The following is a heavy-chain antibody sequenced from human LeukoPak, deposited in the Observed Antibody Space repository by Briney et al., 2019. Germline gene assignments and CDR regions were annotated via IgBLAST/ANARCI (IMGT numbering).Heavy chain of an antibody. D-gene: IGHD4-17*01. CDR1: GFTFSTYG. CDR2: IRGSGGST. CDR3: AKDYPDYGDDFDY. V-gene: IGHV3-23*01. J-gene: IGHJ4*02. Sequence: GGTLRLSCVASGFTFSTYGMSWVRQAPGKGLEWVSAIRGSGGSTYYADSVKGRFTISRDNSKNTLYLQMNSLRAEDTAVYYCAKDYPDYGDDFDYWGQGTLVTVSS.